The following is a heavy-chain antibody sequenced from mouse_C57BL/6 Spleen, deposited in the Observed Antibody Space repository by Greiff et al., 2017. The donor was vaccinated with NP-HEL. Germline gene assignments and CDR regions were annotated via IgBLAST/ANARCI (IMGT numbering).Heavy chain of an antibody. V-gene: IGHV1-61*01. CDR1: GYTFTSYW. D-gene: IGHD1-1*01. Sequence: VQLQQPGAELVRPGSSVKLSCKASGYTFTSYWMDWVKQRPGQGLEWIGNIYPSDSETHYNQKFKDKATLTVDKSSSTAYMQLSSLTSEDSAVYYCARSGGSMYFDVWGTGTTVTVSS. CDR3: ARSGGSMYFDV. CDR2: IYPSDSET. J-gene: IGHJ1*03.